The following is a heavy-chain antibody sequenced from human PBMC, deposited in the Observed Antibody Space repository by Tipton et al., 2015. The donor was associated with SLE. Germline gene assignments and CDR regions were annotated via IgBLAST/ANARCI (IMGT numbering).Heavy chain of an antibody. CDR1: GGSISSSSYY. CDR2: IYYSGST. J-gene: IGHJ4*02. CDR3: ARQRVGDYALFDY. Sequence: LRLSCTVSGGSISSSSYYWGWIRQPPGKGLEWIGSIYYSGSTYYNPSLKSRVTISVDTSKNQFSLKLSSVTAADTAVYYCARQRVGDYALFDYWGQGTLVTVSS. D-gene: IGHD4-17*01. V-gene: IGHV4-39*01.